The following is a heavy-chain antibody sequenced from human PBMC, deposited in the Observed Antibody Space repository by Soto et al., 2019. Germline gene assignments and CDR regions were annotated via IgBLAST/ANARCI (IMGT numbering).Heavy chain of an antibody. CDR1: GFSFRSYW. CDR2: IKYDGSET. D-gene: IGHD2-21*01. Sequence: EVQLVESGGTLVQPGGSLRLSCAGSGFSFRSYWMSWVRQAPGKGLEWVANIKYDGSETYYVDSVKGRFTISRDNAKSSVGLHMNSLRVEDTAVYYCAWHSDGDKWFVYWGRGNLVTVSS. CDR3: AWHSDGDKWFVY. J-gene: IGHJ4*02. V-gene: IGHV3-7*01.